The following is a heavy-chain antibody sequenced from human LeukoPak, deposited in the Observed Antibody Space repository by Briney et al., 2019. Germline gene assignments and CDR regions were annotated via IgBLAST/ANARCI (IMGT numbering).Heavy chain of an antibody. V-gene: IGHV1-2*02. D-gene: IGHD5-12*01. CDR2: INPNSGGT. Sequence: ASVKVSCKASGYTFTGYYMHWVRQAPGQGLEWMGWINPNSGGTNYAQKFQGRVTMTRDTSISTAYMELSRLRSDDTAVYYCAREVGYSGYGSVAHYYYIDVWGKGTTVTISS. CDR1: GYTFTGYY. CDR3: AREVGYSGYGSVAHYYYIDV. J-gene: IGHJ6*03.